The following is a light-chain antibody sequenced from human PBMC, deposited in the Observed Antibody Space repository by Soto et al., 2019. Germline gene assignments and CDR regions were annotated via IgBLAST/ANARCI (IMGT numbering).Light chain of an antibody. V-gene: IGLV1-40*01. Sequence: QSVLTQPPSVSGAPGQRVTISCTGSRSNIGAGYDVHWYQQLPGTAPKLLIYGNSNRPSGVPDRFSGSKSGTSASLAITGLQAEDEADYYYQSYDSSLSGYVVFGGGTKLTVL. J-gene: IGLJ2*01. CDR3: QSYDSSLSGYVV. CDR2: GNS. CDR1: RSNIGAGYD.